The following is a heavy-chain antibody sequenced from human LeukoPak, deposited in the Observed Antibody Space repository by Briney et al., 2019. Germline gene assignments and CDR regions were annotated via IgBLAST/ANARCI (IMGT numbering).Heavy chain of an antibody. J-gene: IGHJ4*02. CDR3: ARAGYYFDY. Sequence: GGPLKPSCEASGFTFSSYEMDWFRQAPGKGLEWVSYISTSGSTIYYADSVKGRFTISRGNARNSLYLQMNSLRAEDTAVYYCARAGYYFDYWGQGTLVTVSS. CDR2: ISTSGSTI. D-gene: IGHD3-9*01. CDR1: GFTFSSYE. V-gene: IGHV3-48*03.